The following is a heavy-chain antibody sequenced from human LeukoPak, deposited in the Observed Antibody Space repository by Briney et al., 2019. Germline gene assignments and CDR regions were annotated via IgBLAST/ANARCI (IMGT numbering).Heavy chain of an antibody. J-gene: IGHJ4*02. CDR1: GGTFSSYA. Sequence: ASVKVSCKASGGTFSSYAISWVRQAPGQGIEWMGGIIPIFGTANYAQKFQGRVTITADESTSTAYMELSSLRSDDTAVYYCARAYDFWSGYSDYWGQGTLVTVSS. CDR3: ARAYDFWSGYSDY. V-gene: IGHV1-69*13. CDR2: IIPIFGTA. D-gene: IGHD3-3*01.